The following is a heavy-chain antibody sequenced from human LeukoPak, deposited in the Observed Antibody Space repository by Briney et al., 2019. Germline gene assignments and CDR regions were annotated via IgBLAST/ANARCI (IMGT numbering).Heavy chain of an antibody. J-gene: IGHJ4*02. V-gene: IGHV1-2*02. CDR2: ISARRGET. CDR3: ARGREIHGGSDTKLDDY. D-gene: IGHD3-10*01. CDR1: GYSFTDSN. Sequence: VASVKVSCKASGYSFTDSNMYWVREAPGQGLGWMGWISARRGETSYAQKFQGRGTMTRDTSINTVDMDLSRLTSHDTAVFYCARGREIHGGSDTKLDDYWGQGTPVTVSA.